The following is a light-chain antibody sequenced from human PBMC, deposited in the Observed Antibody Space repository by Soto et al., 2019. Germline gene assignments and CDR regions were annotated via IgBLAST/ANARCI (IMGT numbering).Light chain of an antibody. V-gene: IGLV2-14*03. Sequence: QSALTQPASVSGSPGQSITISCTGSNSDVGLYNYVSWYQHHQGKAPKLMIYDVSDRPSGVSIRFSGSKSGNTASLTISGLQAEDEADYYCGSYTTSATYVFGTGTKLTVL. CDR1: NSDVGLYNY. J-gene: IGLJ1*01. CDR2: DVS. CDR3: GSYTTSATYV.